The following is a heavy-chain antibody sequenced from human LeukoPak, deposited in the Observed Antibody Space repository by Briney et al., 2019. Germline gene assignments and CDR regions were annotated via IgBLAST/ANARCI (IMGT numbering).Heavy chain of an antibody. CDR3: AKDGGNYYDTGGDYLMRSYMDV. D-gene: IGHD3-22*01. Sequence: GGSLRLSCVTSGFTFSSYGMHWVRQVPGKGLEWVAVISYVAKSSYHVGSGEGRFTISRDKSKNTLYLQMNSLRAEDTAVYYCAKDGGNYYDTGGDYLMRSYMDVWGKGTTVTVSS. J-gene: IGHJ6*03. CDR2: ISYVAKSS. V-gene: IGHV3-30*18. CDR1: GFTFSSYG.